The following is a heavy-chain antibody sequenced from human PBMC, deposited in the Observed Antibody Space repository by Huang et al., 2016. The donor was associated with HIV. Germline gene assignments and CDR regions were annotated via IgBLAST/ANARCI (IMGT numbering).Heavy chain of an antibody. CDR2: ISYDGTSE. D-gene: IGHD3-10*01. V-gene: IGHV3-30*18. CDR1: GFTFRSFG. Sequence: QVQLVESGGGVVQPGKSLRLSCAASGFTFRSFGMHWVRQDAGKWLEWVVVISYDGTSEDYADSLKGRFTISRDNSRNTLYLQMNRLRAEDTAVYYCAKTMVRGSGSYNYFDHWGQGTLVTVSS. J-gene: IGHJ4*02. CDR3: AKTMVRGSGSYNYFDH.